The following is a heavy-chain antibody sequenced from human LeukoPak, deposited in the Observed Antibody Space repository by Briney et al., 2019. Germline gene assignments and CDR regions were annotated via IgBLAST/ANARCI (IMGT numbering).Heavy chain of an antibody. CDR3: ARDSVGTEYYYYGMDV. CDR1: GYTFTSYG. D-gene: IGHD1-7*01. J-gene: IGHJ6*02. V-gene: IGHV1-18*01. Sequence: ASVKVSCKASGYTFTSYGISWVRQAPGQGLEWMGWISAYNGNTNYAQKLQGRVTMTTDKSTSTAYMELRSLRSDDTAVYYCARDSVGTEYYYYGMDVWGQGTTVTVSS. CDR2: ISAYNGNT.